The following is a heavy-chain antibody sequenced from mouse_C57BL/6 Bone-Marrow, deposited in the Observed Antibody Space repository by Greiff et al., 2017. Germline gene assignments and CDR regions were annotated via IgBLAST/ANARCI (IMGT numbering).Heavy chain of an antibody. CDR2: IYPRDGST. Sequence: QVQLKESGPELVKPGASVKLSCKASGYTFTSYDINWVKQRPGQGLEWIGWIYPRDGSTKYNEKFKGKATLTVDTSSSTAYMELHSLTSEDSAVYFCAPIYYGYEDAMDYWGQGTSVTVSS. J-gene: IGHJ4*01. CDR3: APIYYGYEDAMDY. V-gene: IGHV1-85*01. D-gene: IGHD2-2*01. CDR1: GYTFTSYD.